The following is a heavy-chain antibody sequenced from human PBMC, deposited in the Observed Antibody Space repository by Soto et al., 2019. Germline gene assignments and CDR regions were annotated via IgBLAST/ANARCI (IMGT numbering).Heavy chain of an antibody. Sequence: GGSLRLSCAASGFTFSDYYMSWIRQAPGKGLEWVSYISSSGSTIYYADSVKGRFTISRDNAKNSLYLQMNSLRAEDTAVYYCARDLGWVARERRNPFDYWGQGTLVTVSS. V-gene: IGHV3-11*01. CDR1: GFTFSDYY. CDR3: ARDLGWVARERRNPFDY. CDR2: ISSSGSTI. D-gene: IGHD2-15*01. J-gene: IGHJ4*02.